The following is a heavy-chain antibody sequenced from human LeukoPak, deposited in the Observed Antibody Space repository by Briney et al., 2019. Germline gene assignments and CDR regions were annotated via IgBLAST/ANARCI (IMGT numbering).Heavy chain of an antibody. D-gene: IGHD3-10*01. CDR2: ISSSSSYI. CDR1: GFTFSSYS. Sequence: PGGSLRLSCAASGFTFSSYSMNWVRQAPGKGLEWVSSISSSSSYIYYADSVKGRFTISRDNAKNSLYLQMNSLRAEDTAVYYCARDGAFWGVWFGESQSTNYYYMDVWGKGTTVTVSS. J-gene: IGHJ6*03. CDR3: ARDGAFWGVWFGESQSTNYYYMDV. V-gene: IGHV3-21*01.